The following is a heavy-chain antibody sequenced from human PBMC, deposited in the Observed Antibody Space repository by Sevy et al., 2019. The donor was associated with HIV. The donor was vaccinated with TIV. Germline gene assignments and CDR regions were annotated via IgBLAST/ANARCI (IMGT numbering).Heavy chain of an antibody. J-gene: IGHJ6*03. CDR3: ARRPRYGSGKYYYYYMDV. V-gene: IGHV3-20*04. CDR2: INWNGGST. Sequence: VGSLRLSCAASGFTFDDYGMSWVRQAPGKGLEWVSGINWNGGSTGYADSVKGRFTISRDNAKNSLYLQMNSLRAEDTALYYCARRPRYGSGKYYYYYMDVWGIGTTVTVSS. D-gene: IGHD3-10*01. CDR1: GFTFDDYG.